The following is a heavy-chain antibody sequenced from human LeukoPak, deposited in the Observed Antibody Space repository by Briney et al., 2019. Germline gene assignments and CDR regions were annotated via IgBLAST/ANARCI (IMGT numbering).Heavy chain of an antibody. Sequence: SGGSLRLSCAASGFTFSSYSMNWVRQAPGKGLEWVSSISSSSSYIYYADSVKGRFTISRDNAKNSLYLQMNSLRAEDTAVYYCARGGGIVGATLVSGQNRRPYYFDYWGQGTLVTVSS. CDR2: ISSSSSYI. D-gene: IGHD1-26*01. J-gene: IGHJ4*02. CDR1: GFTFSSYS. CDR3: ARGGGIVGATLVSGQNRRPYYFDY. V-gene: IGHV3-21*01.